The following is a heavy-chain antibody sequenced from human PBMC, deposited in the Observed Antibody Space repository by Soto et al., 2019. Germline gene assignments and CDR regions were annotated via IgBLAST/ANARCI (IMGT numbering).Heavy chain of an antibody. Sequence: GGSLRLSCEASGFTFSSVSMNWVRQGPGKGLEWVASISSGSSDTWYADSVKGRFIISRDNAQNSLFLQMNTLRPEDTAMYYCARVAYWGPGTQVTVSS. J-gene: IGHJ4*02. CDR2: ISSGSSDT. V-gene: IGHV3-21*01. CDR3: ARVAY. CDR1: GFTFSSVS.